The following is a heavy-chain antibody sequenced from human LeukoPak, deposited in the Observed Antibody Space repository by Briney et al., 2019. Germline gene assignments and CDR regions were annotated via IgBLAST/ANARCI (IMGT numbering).Heavy chain of an antibody. CDR2: IYYSGTT. CDR3: ARGQPQRYSSGWYVNWFDP. Sequence: SETLSLTCTVSGASISSSYWSWIRQPPGKGLEWIGYIYYSGTTKYNPSLKSRVTISVDTSKNQFSLKVNSVAAADTAVHYCARGQPQRYSSGWYVNWFDPWGQGTLVTVSS. CDR1: GASISSSY. J-gene: IGHJ5*02. D-gene: IGHD6-19*01. V-gene: IGHV4-59*01.